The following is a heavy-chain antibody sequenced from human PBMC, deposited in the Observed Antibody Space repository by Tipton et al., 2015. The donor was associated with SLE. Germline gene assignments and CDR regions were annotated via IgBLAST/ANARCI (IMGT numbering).Heavy chain of an antibody. CDR1: GFTFRTYW. CDR3: ARDLGGYDFYFDY. V-gene: IGHV3-74*01. D-gene: IGHD5-12*01. Sequence: GSLRLSCTASGFTFRTYWMHWVRQAPGKGLVWVSRINSDGSSTSYADSVKGRFTISRDNAKNTLYLQMNSLRAEDTAVYYCARDLGGYDFYFDYWGQGTLVTVSS. CDR2: INSDGSST. J-gene: IGHJ4*02.